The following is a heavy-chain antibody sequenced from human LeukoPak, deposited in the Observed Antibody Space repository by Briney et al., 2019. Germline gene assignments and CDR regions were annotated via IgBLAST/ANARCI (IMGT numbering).Heavy chain of an antibody. CDR2: IIPIFGTA. CDR3: ARGVVPAAIPGYYYYMDV. V-gene: IGHV1-69*13. Sequence: SVKVSRKASGGTFSSYAISWVRQAPGQGLEWMGGIIPIFGTANYAQKFQGRVTITADESTSTAYMELSSLRSEDTAVYYCARGVVPAAIPGYYYYMDVWGKGTTVTVSS. D-gene: IGHD2-2*02. CDR1: GGTFSSYA. J-gene: IGHJ6*03.